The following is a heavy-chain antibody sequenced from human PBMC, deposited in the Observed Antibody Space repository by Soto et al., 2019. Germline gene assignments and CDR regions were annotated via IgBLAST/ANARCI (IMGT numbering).Heavy chain of an antibody. D-gene: IGHD6-19*01. Sequence: PSETLSLTCTVSGGSISSDSHHWDWIRQPPGKGPEWIGSIFFTGRTYYNPSLMSRVTISVDTSKNQFSLTLTSVTAADTAVYYCARSVAGTDYWGQGTLVTVSS. J-gene: IGHJ4*02. V-gene: IGHV4-39*01. CDR3: ARSVAGTDY. CDR1: GGSISSDSHH. CDR2: IFFTGRT.